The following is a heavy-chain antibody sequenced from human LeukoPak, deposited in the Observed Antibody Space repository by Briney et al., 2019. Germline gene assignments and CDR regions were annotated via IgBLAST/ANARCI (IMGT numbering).Heavy chain of an antibody. D-gene: IGHD3-10*01. V-gene: IGHV3-7*01. CDR2: IKQDGSEK. CDR3: ARYGSGSYQAPFYFYHGMDV. J-gene: IGHJ6*02. Sequence: GGSLRLSCAASGFTFSSYWMSWVRQAPGKGLEWVANIKQDGSEKYYVDSVKGRFTISRDNAKNSLYLQMNNLRLEDTAVYYCARYGSGSYQAPFYFYHGMDVWGQGTTVTVSS. CDR1: GFTFSSYW.